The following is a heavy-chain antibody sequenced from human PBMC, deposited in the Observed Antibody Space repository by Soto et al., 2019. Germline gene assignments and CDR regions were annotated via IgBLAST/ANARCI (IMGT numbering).Heavy chain of an antibody. CDR2: ISWNSVSI. J-gene: IGHJ4*02. CDR1: GFTFDDYA. CDR3: AKDSTLSGSYQAPDFEY. D-gene: IGHD1-26*01. Sequence: EVQLVESGGGLVQPGRSLRLSCAASGFTFDDYAMHWVRQAPGKGLEWVSGISWNSVSIAYADSVKGRFTISRDNAKNSLYLQMNSLRVEDTALYYCAKDSTLSGSYQAPDFEYWGEGTLVTVSS. V-gene: IGHV3-9*01.